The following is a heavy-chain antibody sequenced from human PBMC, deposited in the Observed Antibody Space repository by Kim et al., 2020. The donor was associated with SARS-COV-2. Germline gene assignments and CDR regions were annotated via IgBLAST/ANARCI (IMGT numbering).Heavy chain of an antibody. D-gene: IGHD6-19*01. CDR2: INANSGNT. V-gene: IGHV1-18*01. CDR3: ARTPTSSCGDLGH. J-gene: IGHJ1*01. Sequence: ASVKVSCKASGYTFTSYDINWVRQAPGQGLEWMGWINANSGNTNYAQKLQGRVTMTTDTSTSTAYMELSSLRSEDTAVYYCARTPTSSCGDLGHGSLGT. CDR1: GYTFTSYD.